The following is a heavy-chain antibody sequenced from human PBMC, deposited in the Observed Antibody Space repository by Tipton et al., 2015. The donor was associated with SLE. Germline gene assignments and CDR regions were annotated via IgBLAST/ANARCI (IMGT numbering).Heavy chain of an antibody. D-gene: IGHD2-2*01. Sequence: TLSLTCAVYGGSLSDHYWSWIRQPPGKGLEWIGQTDHSGGTSDTPSLKSRLTISVDTSKNQFSLKLTSVTAADTAVYYCARDGASNPMGYFDLWGRGTLVTVSS. CDR3: ARDGASNPMGYFDL. CDR1: GGSLSDHY. V-gene: IGHV4-34*01. J-gene: IGHJ2*01. CDR2: TDHSGGT.